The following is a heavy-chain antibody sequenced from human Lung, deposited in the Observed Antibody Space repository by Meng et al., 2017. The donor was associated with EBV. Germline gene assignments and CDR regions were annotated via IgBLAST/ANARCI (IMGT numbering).Heavy chain of an antibody. CDR2: ISYDGNNI. CDR1: GFIFSSYT. Sequence: QVQLVESGGGVVQPGRSLRSSCAASGFIFSSYTMHWVRQAPGKGLEWVAVISYDGNNIYYADSVKGRFTISRENSKNMLYLQMNSLKAEDTAVYYCASYGSIPMAATYFDYWGHGTLVTVAS. D-gene: IGHD6-19*01. J-gene: IGHJ4*01. V-gene: IGHV3-30-3*01. CDR3: ASYGSIPMAATYFDY.